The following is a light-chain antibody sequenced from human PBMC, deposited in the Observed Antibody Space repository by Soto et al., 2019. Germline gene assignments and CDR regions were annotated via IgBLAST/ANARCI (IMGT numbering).Light chain of an antibody. CDR3: QVYNTSPPAFT. Sequence: QLTQSPSSLSASVGDRVTITCRASQGNTNYLAWYQQKPGKPPQLLIYASSTLHSGVPSRFSGSGSGTDFTLTISRLQPEDVATYYCQVYNTSPPAFTFGPGTKV. J-gene: IGKJ3*01. CDR2: ASS. CDR1: QGNTNY. V-gene: IGKV1-27*01.